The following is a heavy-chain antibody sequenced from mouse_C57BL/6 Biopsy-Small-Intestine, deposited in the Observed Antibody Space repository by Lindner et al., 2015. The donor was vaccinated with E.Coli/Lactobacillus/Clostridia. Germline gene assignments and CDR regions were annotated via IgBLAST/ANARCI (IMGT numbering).Heavy chain of an antibody. J-gene: IGHJ1*03. D-gene: IGHD2-3*01. CDR3: ARGDDGYYGWYFDV. Sequence: QLQESGAELARPGASVKLSCKASGYTFTSYGLSWVKQRTGQGLEWIGEIYPRSGNTYYNEKFKGKATLTADKSSSTAYMELRSLTSEDSAVYFCARGDDGYYGWYFDVWGTGTTVTVSS. CDR1: GYTFTSYG. CDR2: IYPRSGNT. V-gene: IGHV1-81*01.